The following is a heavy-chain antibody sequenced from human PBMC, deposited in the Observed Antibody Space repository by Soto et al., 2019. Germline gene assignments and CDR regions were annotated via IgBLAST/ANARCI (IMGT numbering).Heavy chain of an antibody. Sequence: PGGAPRLSFAAPGFPFSSYDMHWVPPATRKRLVLVSSIGTAGDTFYPGSVKGRFTISRENAKNSLYLRMNSLRAGDTAVYYCARGGITMVRGVIDPNAFDIWGQGTMVTVSS. V-gene: IGHV3-13*01. CDR1: GFPFSSYD. CDR2: IGTAGDT. D-gene: IGHD3-10*01. CDR3: ARGGITMVRGVIDPNAFDI. J-gene: IGHJ3*02.